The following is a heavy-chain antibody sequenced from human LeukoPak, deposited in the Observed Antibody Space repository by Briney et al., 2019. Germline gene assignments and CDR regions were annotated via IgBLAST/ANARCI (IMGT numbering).Heavy chain of an antibody. J-gene: IGHJ4*02. CDR1: GLTFSNHA. D-gene: IGHD1-14*01. V-gene: IGHV3-23*01. Sequence: GGSLRLSCAASGLTFSNHAMSWVRQAPGKGLEWVSTISGGGANTYYADAVKGRFTISRENSNNTLYLQMNSLRAEDTAVYYCAKKYNNYYFDYWGQGTLVTVSS. CDR2: ISGGGANT. CDR3: AKKYNNYYFDY.